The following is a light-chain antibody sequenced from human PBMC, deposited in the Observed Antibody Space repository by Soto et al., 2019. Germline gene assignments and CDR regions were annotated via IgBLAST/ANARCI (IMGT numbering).Light chain of an antibody. Sequence: ELELTPSAVTLSVSPRERDSLSCMTRPSFXSKLAGYQQKPGQAPSLLIDGXVTRATGIPARLSGTGSGTEFTLTISSLQSEDFALYYCQQYKDWPRTFGQGTKVDIK. CDR3: QQYKDWPRT. J-gene: IGKJ1*01. CDR1: PSFXSK. CDR2: GXV. V-gene: IGKV3-15*01.